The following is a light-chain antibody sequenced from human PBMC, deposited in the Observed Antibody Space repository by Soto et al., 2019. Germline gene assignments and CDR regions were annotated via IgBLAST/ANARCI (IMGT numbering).Light chain of an antibody. CDR1: SSDIGRYNF. J-gene: IGLJ1*01. Sequence: QSVLTQPASMSGSPGQSITISFTGTSSDIGRYNFVSWYQHHPGKAPKLIIYEATKRPSGVSYRFSGSKSGNTASLTISGLQAEDEADYYCTSYTITSPYVFGTGTKVTVL. CDR3: TSYTITSPYV. CDR2: EAT. V-gene: IGLV2-14*01.